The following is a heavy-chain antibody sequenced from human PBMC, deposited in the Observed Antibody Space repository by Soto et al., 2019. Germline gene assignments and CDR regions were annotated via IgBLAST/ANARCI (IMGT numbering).Heavy chain of an antibody. D-gene: IGHD3-16*01. CDR3: ARGGGNFDQ. V-gene: IGHV3-7*04. CDR2: VKQDGSDK. J-gene: IGHJ4*02. CDR1: GFTLSKYW. Sequence: EVQLVESGGGLVQPGGSLRLTCATSGFTLSKYWMSWVRQAPGKGLEWVANVKQDGSDKYYVDSVKGRFTISRDNAKNSLYLQMNSLGAEDTAVYYWARGGGNFDQWGQGTLVTVSS.